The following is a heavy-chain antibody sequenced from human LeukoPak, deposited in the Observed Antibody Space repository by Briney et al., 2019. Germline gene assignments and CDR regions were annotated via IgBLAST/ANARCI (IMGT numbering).Heavy chain of an antibody. CDR1: GGSISSGSYY. Sequence: SETLSLTCTVSGGSISSGSYYWSWIRQPAWKGLEWIGRIYTSGSTNYNPSLKSRVTISVDTSKNQFSLKLSSVTAADTAVYYCARDYCGGDCYLDNWFDPWGQGTLVTVSS. D-gene: IGHD2-21*01. CDR3: ARDYCGGDCYLDNWFDP. J-gene: IGHJ5*02. V-gene: IGHV4-61*02. CDR2: IYTSGST.